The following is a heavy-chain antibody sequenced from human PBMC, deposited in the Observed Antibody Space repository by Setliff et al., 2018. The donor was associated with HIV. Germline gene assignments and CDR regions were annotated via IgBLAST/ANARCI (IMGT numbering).Heavy chain of an antibody. CDR2: IYTSGST. D-gene: IGHD3-10*01. J-gene: IGHJ3*01. CDR1: GASISSGNYY. V-gene: IGHV4-61*02. Sequence: SETLSLTCTVSGASISSGNYYWSWIRQPAGKGLEWIGRIYTSGSTNYNPSRKSRVTVSLDTSKNQFSLKLSSVTAADTAVYYCARDQADVYNYLLSGAFDFWGQGAMVTVSS. CDR3: ARDQADVYNYLLSGAFDF.